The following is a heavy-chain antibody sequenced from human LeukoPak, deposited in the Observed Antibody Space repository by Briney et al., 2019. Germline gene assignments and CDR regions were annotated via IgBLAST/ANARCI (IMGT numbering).Heavy chain of an antibody. J-gene: IGHJ3*01. CDR3: ARDPVDH. CDR1: AITFSNSW. D-gene: IGHD5-12*01. V-gene: IGHV3-21*01. Sequence: PGGSLRLSCAASAITFSNSWMNWVRQAPGKGLEWVSSISSSSSYIYYADSVKGRFTISRDNAKNSLYLQMNSLRAEDTAVYYCARDPVDHWGQGTMVTVSS. CDR2: ISSSSSYI.